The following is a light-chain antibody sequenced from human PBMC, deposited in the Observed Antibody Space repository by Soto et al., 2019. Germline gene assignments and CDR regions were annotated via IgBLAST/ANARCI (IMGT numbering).Light chain of an antibody. CDR1: QSVSSSY. CDR2: GAS. CDR3: QQYGSSGYT. Sequence: EIVLTQSPGTLSLSPGERATLSCRASQSVSSSYFAWYQQKPGQAPSLIIYGASSRATGLPDRFSGSGSVTDFTLTIIRLEPEDFAVYYCQQYGSSGYTFGQGTKLEIK. V-gene: IGKV3-20*01. J-gene: IGKJ2*01.